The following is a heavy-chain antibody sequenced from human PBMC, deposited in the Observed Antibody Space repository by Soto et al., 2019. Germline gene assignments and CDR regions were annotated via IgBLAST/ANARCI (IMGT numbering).Heavy chain of an antibody. CDR3: AKDRPTSSNYFDY. CDR1: GFTFYNYA. Sequence: GGSLRLSCAASGFTFYNYAMSWVRQAPGKGLEWVSVISGSGGSTYYADSVKGRFTVSRDNSRNTLYLQMESLRAEDTAVYYCAKDRPTSSNYFDYWAQGALVTVSS. CDR2: ISGSGGST. J-gene: IGHJ4*02. V-gene: IGHV3-23*01. D-gene: IGHD6-13*01.